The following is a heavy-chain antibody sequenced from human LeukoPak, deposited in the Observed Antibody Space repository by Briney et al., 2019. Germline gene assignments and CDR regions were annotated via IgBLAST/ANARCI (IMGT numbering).Heavy chain of an antibody. CDR1: GFTFSRYW. D-gene: IGHD3-16*02. CDR2: INSDGRST. Sequence: GGSLRLSCAASGFTFSRYWMHWVRQAPGKGLVWVSRINSDGRSTSYADSVKGRFTISRDNAKNTLYLQVNSLRAEDTAVYYCAKDSGDYVWGSYRYNWFDPWGQGTLVTVSS. V-gene: IGHV3-74*01. J-gene: IGHJ5*02. CDR3: AKDSGDYVWGSYRYNWFDP.